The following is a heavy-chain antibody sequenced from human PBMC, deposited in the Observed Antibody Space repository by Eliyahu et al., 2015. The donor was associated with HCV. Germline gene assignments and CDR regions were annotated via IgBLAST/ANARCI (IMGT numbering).Heavy chain of an antibody. V-gene: IGHV5-10-1*03. J-gene: IGHJ6*02. Sequence: EVQLVQSGAEVKKPGESLRISCKGSGYSFTSYWISWVRQMPGKGLEWMGRIDPSDSYTNYSPSFQGHVTISADKSISTAYLQWSSLKASDTAMYYCARQNGRIGVVTMWRYYYYGMDVWGQGTTVTVSS. CDR2: IDPSDSYT. D-gene: IGHD3-3*01. CDR3: ARQNGRIGVVTMWRYYYYGMDV. CDR1: GYSFTSYW.